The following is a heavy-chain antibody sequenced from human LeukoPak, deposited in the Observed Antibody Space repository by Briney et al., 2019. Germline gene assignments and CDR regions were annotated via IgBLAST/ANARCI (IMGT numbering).Heavy chain of an antibody. CDR3: ATPRSGHSFDI. J-gene: IGHJ3*02. CDR2: IYPGGNT. D-gene: IGHD6-19*01. CDR1: GFTVSSNY. V-gene: IGHV3-53*01. Sequence: GGSLRLSCAASGFTVSSNYMSWVRQAPGKGLEWVSVIYPGGNTYYADSVKGRFTVSRDNSKNTLYLQMNSLRAEDTAVYYCATPRSGHSFDIWGQGTRVTVSS.